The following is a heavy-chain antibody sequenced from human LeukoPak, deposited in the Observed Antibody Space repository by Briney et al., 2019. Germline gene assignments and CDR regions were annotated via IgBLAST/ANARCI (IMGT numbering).Heavy chain of an antibody. CDR1: GFTFDDYA. J-gene: IGHJ4*02. CDR2: ISWNSGSI. V-gene: IGHV3-9*03. D-gene: IGHD2-15*01. CDR3: AKDSRRYCSGGSCYSGLDY. Sequence: GGSLRLSCAASGFTFDDYAMHWVRHAPGKGLEWVSGISWNSGSIGYADSVKGRFTISRDNAKNSLYLQMNSLRAEDMALYYCAKDSRRYCSGGSCYSGLDYWGQGTLVTVSS.